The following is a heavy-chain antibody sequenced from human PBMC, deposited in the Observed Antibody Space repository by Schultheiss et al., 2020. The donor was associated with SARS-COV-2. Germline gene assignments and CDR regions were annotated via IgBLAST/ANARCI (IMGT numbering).Heavy chain of an antibody. CDR3: VRNHCSSTSCIENY. Sequence: GGSLRLSCAASGFTFRNSDMNWVRQAPGKGLEWVSGVSWNGSRTHYADSVKGRFIISRDNSRNFLYQQMNSLRPEDMAVYYCVRNHCSSTSCIENYWGQGTLVTVSS. J-gene: IGHJ4*02. CDR1: GFTFRNSD. V-gene: IGHV3-19*01. CDR2: VSWNGSRT. D-gene: IGHD2-2*01.